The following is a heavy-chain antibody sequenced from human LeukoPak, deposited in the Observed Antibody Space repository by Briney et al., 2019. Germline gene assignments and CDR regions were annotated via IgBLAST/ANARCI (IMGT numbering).Heavy chain of an antibody. CDR1: GFTFSSYW. D-gene: IGHD5-18*01. V-gene: IGHV3-7*01. CDR2: IKQDGSEK. Sequence: GGSLRLSCAASGFTFSSYWMSWVRQAPGKGLEWVANIKQDGSEKYYVNSVRGRFTISRDNAKNSLYLQMDSLRAEDTAVCYCAPEDTAMVEHLDFDYWGQGTLVTVSS. CDR3: APEDTAMVEHLDFDY. J-gene: IGHJ4*02.